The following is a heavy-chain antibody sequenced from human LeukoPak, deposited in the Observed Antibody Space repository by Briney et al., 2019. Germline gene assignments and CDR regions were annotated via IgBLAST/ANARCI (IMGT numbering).Heavy chain of an antibody. CDR1: GFTFSSYE. CDR3: AKDMGNSSGYYFDY. J-gene: IGHJ4*02. CDR2: ISSSGSTI. Sequence: PGGSLRLSCAASGFTFSSYELKWVRQAPGKGLEWGSYISSSGSTIYYADSVKGRFTISRDNAKNSLCLQMNSLRAEDTALYYCAKDMGNSSGYYFDYWGQGTLVTVSS. V-gene: IGHV3-48*03. D-gene: IGHD3-22*01.